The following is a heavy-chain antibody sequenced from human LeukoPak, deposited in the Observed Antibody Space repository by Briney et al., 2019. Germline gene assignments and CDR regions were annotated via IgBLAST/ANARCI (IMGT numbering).Heavy chain of an antibody. D-gene: IGHD1-26*01. CDR1: GFTFSSYA. CDR3: AIVGATSDFDY. Sequence: GGSLRLSCAASGFTFSSYAMSWVRQAPGKGLEWVSAISGSGGSTYYADSVKGRFTISRDNAKNSLYLQMNSLRAEDTAVYYCAIVGATSDFDYWGQGTLVTVSS. CDR2: ISGSGGST. J-gene: IGHJ4*02. V-gene: IGHV3-23*01.